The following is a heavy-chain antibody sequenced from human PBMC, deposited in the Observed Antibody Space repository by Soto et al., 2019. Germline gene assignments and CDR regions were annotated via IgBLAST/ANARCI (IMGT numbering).Heavy chain of an antibody. CDR1: GDSVSSNSAA. D-gene: IGHD3-10*01. V-gene: IGHV6-1*01. Sequence: SQTLSLTCAISGDSVSSNSAAWNWIRLSPSRGLEWLGRTYYRSKWYYNYAVSVSSRITITPDTSKNQFSLQLNSVTPDDTAMYYCARHEGLWFGDPVPYYYYGMDVWGQGTTVTVSS. CDR3: ARHEGLWFGDPVPYYYYGMDV. CDR2: TYYRSKWYY. J-gene: IGHJ6*02.